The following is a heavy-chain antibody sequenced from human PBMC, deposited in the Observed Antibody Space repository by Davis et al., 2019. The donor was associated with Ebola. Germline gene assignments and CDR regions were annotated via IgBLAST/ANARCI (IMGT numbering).Heavy chain of an antibody. CDR1: GFTFSDYY. D-gene: IGHD4-17*01. CDR2: IHGSGGNT. J-gene: IGHJ6*02. V-gene: IGHV3-66*02. Sequence: GGSLRLSCAASGFTFSDYYMNWIRQAPGKGLEWVSGIHGSGGNTYYADSVKGRFTISRDNSKNTLYLQMSSLRAEDTAVYYCARESTGYYGMDVWGQGTTVTVSS. CDR3: ARESTGYYGMDV.